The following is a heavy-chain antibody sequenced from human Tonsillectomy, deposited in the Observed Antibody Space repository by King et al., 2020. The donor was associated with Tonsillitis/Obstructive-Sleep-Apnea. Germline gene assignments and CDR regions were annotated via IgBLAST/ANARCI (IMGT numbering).Heavy chain of an antibody. CDR3: AIGAPPNYYASSGPKRNTPEYSFDY. CDR1: GFTFSSYG. V-gene: IGHV3-30*03. D-gene: IGHD3-22*01. Sequence: VQLVESGGGVVQPGRSLRLSCAASGFTFSSYGMHWVRQAPGKGLEWVAVISYDGSNKNYVDSVKGRFTISRDNSKNTLYLQMSSLRAEDTAVYYCAIGAPPNYYASSGPKRNTPEYSFDYWGQGTLVTVSS. J-gene: IGHJ4*02. CDR2: ISYDGSNK.